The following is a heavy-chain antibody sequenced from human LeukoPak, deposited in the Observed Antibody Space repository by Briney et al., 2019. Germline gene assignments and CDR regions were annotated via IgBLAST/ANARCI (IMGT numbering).Heavy chain of an antibody. Sequence: GGSLRLSCAASGFTFNNYAMHWVRQAPGKGLEWVAVISYDGGNKFYADSVKGRFTISRDNSKNTLYLQMNSLRAEDTAVYYCARDHNRLDGSGSYYVRFDAFDIWGQGTMVTVSS. V-gene: IGHV3-30*04. CDR3: ARDHNRLDGSGSYYVRFDAFDI. CDR2: ISYDGGNK. CDR1: GFTFNNYA. J-gene: IGHJ3*02. D-gene: IGHD3-10*01.